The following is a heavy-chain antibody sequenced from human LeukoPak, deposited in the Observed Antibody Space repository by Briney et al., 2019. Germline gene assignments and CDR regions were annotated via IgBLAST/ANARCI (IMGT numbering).Heavy chain of an antibody. V-gene: IGHV5-51*01. CDR2: IYPGDSDT. CDR1: GYSFTSYW. J-gene: IGHJ4*02. Sequence: GESLKISCQGSGYSFTSYWIAWVRQMPGKGLEWMGIIYPGDSDTRYSPSFQGQVTISADKSINTAYLPWSSLKASDTAIYYCARPRTPSYSSPDYWGQGTLVTVSS. D-gene: IGHD6-13*01. CDR3: ARPRTPSYSSPDY.